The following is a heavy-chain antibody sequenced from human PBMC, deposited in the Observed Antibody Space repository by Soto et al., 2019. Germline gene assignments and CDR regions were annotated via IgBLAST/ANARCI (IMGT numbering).Heavy chain of an antibody. V-gene: IGHV4-61*01. D-gene: IGHD3-16*01. Sequence: SEALSLPCTVSRGSFSSCSFDWSWIRQPPGKGLEWIGNIYYTGSTNYNPSLKSRVTMSVDTSKNQFSLKLRSVSAADTAGYYCARSGHSFEGAVWGRGIQVTVSS. CDR1: RGSFSSCSFD. CDR2: IYYTGST. J-gene: IGHJ4*02. CDR3: ARSGHSFEGAV.